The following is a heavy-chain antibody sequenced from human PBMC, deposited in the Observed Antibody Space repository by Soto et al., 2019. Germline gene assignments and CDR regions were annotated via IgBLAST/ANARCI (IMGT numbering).Heavy chain of an antibody. CDR2: IIPMFGST. CDR3: ATPSGLLGQYGARPDK. CDR1: GGTFSHST. Sequence: SVKVSCKASGGTFSHSTVAWVRQAPGHRPEWMGMIIPMFGSTNSAQKFRDRVTFSADTYTNTAYMELSSLRSEDTAVYYRATPSGLLGQYGARPDKWGQGTLVTVSS. V-gene: IGHV1-69*08. J-gene: IGHJ4*01. D-gene: IGHD3-10*01.